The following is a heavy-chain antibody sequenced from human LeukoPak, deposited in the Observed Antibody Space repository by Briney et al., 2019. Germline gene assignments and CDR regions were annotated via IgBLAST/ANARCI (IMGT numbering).Heavy chain of an antibody. V-gene: IGHV3-30*04. J-gene: IGHJ4*02. Sequence: HPGRSLRLSCAASGFTFSSYAMHWVPQAPGKGLEWVAVISYDGSNKYYADSVKGRFTISRDNSKNTLYLQMNSLRAEDTAVYYCARAWYNWNLGYWGQGTLVTVSS. CDR2: ISYDGSNK. CDR1: GFTFSSYA. CDR3: ARAWYNWNLGY. D-gene: IGHD1-1*01.